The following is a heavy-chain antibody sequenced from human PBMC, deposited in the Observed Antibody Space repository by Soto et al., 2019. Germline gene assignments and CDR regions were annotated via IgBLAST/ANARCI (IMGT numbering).Heavy chain of an antibody. D-gene: IGHD3-10*01. J-gene: IGHJ6*02. CDR3: ARGNMVRGVIKGYYYYGMDV. V-gene: IGHV1-69*13. Sequence: ASVKVSCKASGGTFSSYAISWVRQAPGQGLEWMGGIIPIFGTANYAQKFQGRVTITADESTSIAYMELSSLRSEDTAVYYCARGNMVRGVIKGYYYYGMDVWGQGTTVTVSS. CDR1: GGTFSSYA. CDR2: IIPIFGTA.